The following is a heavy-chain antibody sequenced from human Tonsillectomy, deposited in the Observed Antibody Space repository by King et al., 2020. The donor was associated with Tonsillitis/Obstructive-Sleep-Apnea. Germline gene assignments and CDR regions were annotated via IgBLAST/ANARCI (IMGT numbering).Heavy chain of an antibody. D-gene: IGHD4-11*01. Sequence: VQLQQWGAGLLKPSETLSLTCAVYGGSFSGYYWSWIRQPPGKGLEWIGEINHSGSTNYNPSLKSRVTISVDTSKNQFSLKLSSVTAADTAVYYCARVKPRKYDYSNYESRQYNWFDPWGQGTLVTVSS. CDR2: INHSGST. CDR1: GGSFSGYY. J-gene: IGHJ5*02. V-gene: IGHV4-34*01. CDR3: ARVKPRKYDYSNYESRQYNWFDP.